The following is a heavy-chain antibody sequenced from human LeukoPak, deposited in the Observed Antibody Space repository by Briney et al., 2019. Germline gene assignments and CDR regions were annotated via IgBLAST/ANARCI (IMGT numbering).Heavy chain of an antibody. CDR1: GFTFSSYA. D-gene: IGHD3-22*01. J-gene: IGHJ5*02. V-gene: IGHV3-30-3*01. Sequence: GGSLRLSCAASGFTFSSYAMHWVRQAPGKGLEWVAAISYDGSNKYYADSVKGRFTISRDNSKNTLYLQVNSLRADDTAVYYCARVLITMIGPLDPWGQGTLVTVSS. CDR3: ARVLITMIGPLDP. CDR2: ISYDGSNK.